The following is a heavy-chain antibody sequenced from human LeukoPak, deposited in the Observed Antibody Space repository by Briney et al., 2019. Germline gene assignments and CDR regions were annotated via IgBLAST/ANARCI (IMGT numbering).Heavy chain of an antibody. CDR2: ISSRGRTI. D-gene: IGHD2-8*01. Sequence: GGSLRLSCAASGFTFSIYEMNRFRQAPGKGLEWVSYISSRGRTIYYADSVKGRFTTSRDNAKTSLYLQMNSLRAEDTAVYYCARGVTLGDSWGQGTLVTVSS. CDR3: ARGVTLGDS. J-gene: IGHJ4*02. V-gene: IGHV3-48*03. CDR1: GFTFSIYE.